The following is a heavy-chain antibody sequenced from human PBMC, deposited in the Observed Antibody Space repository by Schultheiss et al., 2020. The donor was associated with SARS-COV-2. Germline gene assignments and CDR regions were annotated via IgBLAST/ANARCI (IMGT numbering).Heavy chain of an antibody. CDR1: GYTFTSYG. Sequence: ASVKVSCKTSGYTFTSYGISWVRQAPGQGLEWMGWISAYNGNTNYAQKLQGRVTMTTDTSTSTAYMELRSLRSDDTAVYYCASSRKDGYQPVLSYYYYYYGMDVWGQGTTVTVSS. V-gene: IGHV1-18*01. D-gene: IGHD5-24*01. CDR2: ISAYNGNT. J-gene: IGHJ6*02. CDR3: ASSRKDGYQPVLSYYYYYYGMDV.